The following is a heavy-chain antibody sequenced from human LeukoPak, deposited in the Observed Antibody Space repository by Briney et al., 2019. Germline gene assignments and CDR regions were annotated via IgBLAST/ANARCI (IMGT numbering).Heavy chain of an antibody. V-gene: IGHV4-4*09. Sequence: PSETLSLTCTVSGGSISSYYWSWIRQPPGKGLEWIGYIYTSGSTNYNPSLKSRVTISVDTSKNQFSLKLSSVTAADTAVYYCARPQNGYCSSTSCYAFDIWGQGTMVTVSS. D-gene: IGHD2-2*01. J-gene: IGHJ3*02. CDR3: ARPQNGYCSSTSCYAFDI. CDR2: IYTSGST. CDR1: GGSISSYY.